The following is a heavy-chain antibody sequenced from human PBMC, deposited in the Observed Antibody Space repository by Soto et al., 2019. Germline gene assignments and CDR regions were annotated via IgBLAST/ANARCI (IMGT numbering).Heavy chain of an antibody. CDR1: GYTFTNYG. CDR2: ISGYNGNT. Sequence: QVQLVQSGAEVKKPGASVRVSCKASGYTFTNYGITWVRQAPGQGLEWMGWISGYNGNTNYAQKLQGRVTMTTDTSTTTAYMELRSLGSDDTAVYYFARDVAVTASPFDYWGQGTLVTVSS. CDR3: ARDVAVTASPFDY. D-gene: IGHD6-19*01. V-gene: IGHV1-18*01. J-gene: IGHJ4*02.